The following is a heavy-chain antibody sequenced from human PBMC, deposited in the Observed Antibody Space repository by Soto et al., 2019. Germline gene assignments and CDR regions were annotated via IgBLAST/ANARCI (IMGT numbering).Heavy chain of an antibody. D-gene: IGHD3-10*01. Sequence: QVQLVQSGAEMKKPGSSVKVSCQSSGGTFNTYAMNWVRQAPGQGPEWMGDISPMFGAANYAPKFQGRVHITADESMGTSYMQSSSLTSEDTALYFCAMEVQVHTPAFVYWGQGTLVTVSS. CDR3: AMEVQVHTPAFVY. J-gene: IGHJ4*02. V-gene: IGHV1-69*19. CDR1: GGTFNTYA. CDR2: ISPMFGAA.